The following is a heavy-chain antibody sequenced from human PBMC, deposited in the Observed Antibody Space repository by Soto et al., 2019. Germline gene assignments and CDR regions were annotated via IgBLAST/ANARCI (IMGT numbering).Heavy chain of an antibody. J-gene: IGHJ4*02. CDR3: ATSHGSGGQAFDY. Sequence: QVHLVQSGAELKKPGPSVRVSCKASRDTFSSYTINWVRQAPGLGLEWMGRTITILSKSNYAMKLQGRLPIAANKSTSAAYMQLSSLRSEDTAMYYGATSHGSGGQAFDYWGQGALVTVSS. V-gene: IGHV1-69*02. D-gene: IGHD3-10*01. CDR1: RDTFSSYT. CDR2: TITILSKS.